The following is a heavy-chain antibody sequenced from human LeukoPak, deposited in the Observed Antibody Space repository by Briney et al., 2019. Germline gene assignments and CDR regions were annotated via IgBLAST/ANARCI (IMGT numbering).Heavy chain of an antibody. J-gene: IGHJ4*02. Sequence: GGSLRLSCAAYGFAFSDYSMNWIRQAPGKGLEWVSSITTSSRSYTSYADSVKGRFTISRDNARNSLYLQMNSLRAEDTAVYYCARDHWYGSDYWGQGTLVTVSS. CDR2: ITTSSRS. CDR1: GFAFSDYS. V-gene: IGHV3-11*05. CDR3: ARDHWYGSDY. D-gene: IGHD3-10*01.